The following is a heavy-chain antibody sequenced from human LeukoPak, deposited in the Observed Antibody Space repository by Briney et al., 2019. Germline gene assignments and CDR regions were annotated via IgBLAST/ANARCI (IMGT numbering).Heavy chain of an antibody. J-gene: IGHJ4*02. CDR3: ARDRSVDYFDY. Sequence: SGRSLRLSCAASGFKFGNHGMHWVRQAPGKGLEWVAVIWYDGSNKYYTDSVQGRFTISRDNSKNTLYLQINSLRVEDTAVYYCARDRSVDYFDYWGQGTLVTVSS. V-gene: IGHV3-33*01. CDR1: GFKFGNHG. CDR2: IWYDGSNK. D-gene: IGHD3-3*01.